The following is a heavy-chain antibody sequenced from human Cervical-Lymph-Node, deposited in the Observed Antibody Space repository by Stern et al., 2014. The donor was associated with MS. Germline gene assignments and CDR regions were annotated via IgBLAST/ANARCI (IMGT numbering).Heavy chain of an antibody. D-gene: IGHD1-1*01. CDR1: GASFSDNY. V-gene: IGHV4-34*04. J-gene: IGHJ3*01. CDR3: ARERKVERSARLLVSFDV. CDR2: INSSGGT. Sequence: QVQLQQWGAGLLRPSETLSLTCAVHGASFSDNYSSWIRQTPGQGLEWIGEINSSGGTNDNPSLMTRATLPVAPSRNQFSLKLSSLTAADTAMYYCARERKVERSARLLVSFDVWGQGTLVTVSS.